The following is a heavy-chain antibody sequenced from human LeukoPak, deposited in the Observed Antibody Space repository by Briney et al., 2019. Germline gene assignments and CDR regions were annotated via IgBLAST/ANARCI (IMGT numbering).Heavy chain of an antibody. Sequence: SETLSLTCNVSGGSFSGYYRSWIRQPPGKGLEWLGQITHSGSTTYNPSLKSRVTISVDTSENQFSLKLSSVTAADTAVYYCARDGSLGGYYDSSGYYYKDYYGMDVWGQGTTVTVSS. CDR2: ITHSGST. V-gene: IGHV4-34*01. J-gene: IGHJ6*02. CDR1: GGSFSGYY. CDR3: ARDGSLGGYYDSSGYYYKDYYGMDV. D-gene: IGHD3-22*01.